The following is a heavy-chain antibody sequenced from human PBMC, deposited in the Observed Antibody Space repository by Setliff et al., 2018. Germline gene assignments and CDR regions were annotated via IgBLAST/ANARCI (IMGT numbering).Heavy chain of an antibody. V-gene: IGHV3-30*02. CDR1: GFTSSMYG. CDR3: AKDTHYYASSGYYCFDY. D-gene: IGHD3-22*01. CDR2: IRHDGSNE. J-gene: IGHJ4*02. Sequence: TGASLKISCAASGFTSSMYGVHWVRQAPGKGLEWVAYIRHDGSNENYADSVKGRFTISRDNSRNTLFLQMNSLRAEDTGVYYCAKDTHYYASSGYYCFDYWGQGTLVTVSS.